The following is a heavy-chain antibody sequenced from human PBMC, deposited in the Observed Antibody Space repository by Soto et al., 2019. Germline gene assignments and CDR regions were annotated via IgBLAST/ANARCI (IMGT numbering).Heavy chain of an antibody. CDR1: GYTFTSYD. CDR2: MSPKTANT. D-gene: IGHD2-15*01. Sequence: ASVKVSCKASGYTFTSYDINWVRQTAGQGLEWMGWMSPKTANTGYAQKFQGRVTMTRSTSISTAYMELSSLTSEDTAVYYCARDLGGWPDYWGQGTLVTVSS. V-gene: IGHV1-8*01. CDR3: ARDLGGWPDY. J-gene: IGHJ4*02.